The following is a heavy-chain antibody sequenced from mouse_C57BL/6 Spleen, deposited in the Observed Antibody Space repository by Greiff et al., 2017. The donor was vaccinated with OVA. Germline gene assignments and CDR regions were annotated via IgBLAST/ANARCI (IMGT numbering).Heavy chain of an antibody. CDR3: ARGLGSRGGAWFAY. CDR2: IDPSDSYT. CDR1: GYTFTSYW. V-gene: IGHV1-69*01. D-gene: IGHD1-1*01. J-gene: IGHJ3*01. Sequence: QVQLKQPGAELVMPGASVKLSCKASGYTFTSYWMHWVKQRPGQGLEWIGEIDPSDSYTNYNQKFKGKSTLTVDKSSSTAYMQLSSLTSEDSAVYYCARGLGSRGGAWFAYWGQGTLVTVSA.